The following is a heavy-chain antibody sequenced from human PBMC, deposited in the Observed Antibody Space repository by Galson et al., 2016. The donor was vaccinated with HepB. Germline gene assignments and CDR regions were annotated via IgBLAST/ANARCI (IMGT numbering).Heavy chain of an antibody. V-gene: IGHV3-30*04. J-gene: IGHJ1*01. Sequence: SLRLSCAASRFNFNNYAMHWVRQAPGKGLEWVALISYDGSNKYYADSVKGRFTISRDNSKNTLYLQMNTVRPDDTAMYYCAKDFGPYRDYETYFHHWGQGALVIVSS. CDR2: ISYDGSNK. CDR3: AKDFGPYRDYETYFHH. D-gene: IGHD4-17*01. CDR1: RFNFNNYA.